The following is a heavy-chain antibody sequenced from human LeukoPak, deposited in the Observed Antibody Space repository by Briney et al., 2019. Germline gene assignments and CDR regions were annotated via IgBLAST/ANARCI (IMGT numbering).Heavy chain of an antibody. V-gene: IGHV1-18*01. J-gene: IGHJ4*02. CDR3: ARDLSPYGDYVEFDY. CDR2: ISAYNGNT. Sequence: ASVKVSCKASGYIFTSYGTSWVRQAPGQGLEWMGWISAYNGNTNYAQKLQGRVTMTTDTSTSTAYMELRSLRSDDTAVYYCARDLSPYGDYVEFDYWGQGTLVTVSS. CDR1: GYIFTSYG. D-gene: IGHD4-17*01.